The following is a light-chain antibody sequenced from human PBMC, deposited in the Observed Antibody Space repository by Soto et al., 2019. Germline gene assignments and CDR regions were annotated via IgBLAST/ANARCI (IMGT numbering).Light chain of an antibody. V-gene: IGKV1-8*01. Sequence: AIRMTQSPSSLSASTGDRVTITCRASQGIRSYLAWYQQKPGKAPKLLIYAASTLQSGVPSRFSGSGSGTDFTLTISCLQSEDFATYYCQQYYSYLYTFGQGTKLEIK. CDR3: QQYYSYLYT. CDR1: QGIRSY. CDR2: AAS. J-gene: IGKJ2*01.